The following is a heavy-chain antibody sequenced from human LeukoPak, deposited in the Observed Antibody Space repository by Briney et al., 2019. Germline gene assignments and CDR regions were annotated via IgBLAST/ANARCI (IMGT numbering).Heavy chain of an antibody. CDR3: AKDRTVGASYWYFDL. Sequence: GGSLRLSCAASGFIFSNYGMNWVRQVPGKGLEWVAAISASGSATSYADSVRGRFTISRDNSKSTTYLQMNSLRAEDTAVFYCAKDRTVGASYWYFDLWGRGTLVTVSS. D-gene: IGHD1-26*01. V-gene: IGHV3-23*01. CDR1: GFIFSNYG. CDR2: ISASGSAT. J-gene: IGHJ2*01.